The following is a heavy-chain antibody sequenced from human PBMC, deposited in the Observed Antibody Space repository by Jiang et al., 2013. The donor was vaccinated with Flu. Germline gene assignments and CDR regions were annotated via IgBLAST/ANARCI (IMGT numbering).Heavy chain of an antibody. CDR1: GGSFSGYY. CDR3: AVSSGIAARMKPFDP. D-gene: IGHD6-6*01. Sequence: GSGLVKPSETLSLTCAVYGGSFSGYYWSWIRQPPGKGLEWIGEINHSGSTNYNPSLKSRVTISVDTSKNQFSLKLSSVTAADTAVYYCAVSSGIAARMKPFDPWGPGNPGHRLL. J-gene: IGHJ5*02. CDR2: INHSGST. V-gene: IGHV4-34*01.